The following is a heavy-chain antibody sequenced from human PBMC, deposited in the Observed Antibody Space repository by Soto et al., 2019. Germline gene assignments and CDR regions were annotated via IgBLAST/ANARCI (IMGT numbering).Heavy chain of an antibody. CDR3: ASPRYSSGWYFDPAYYGMDV. J-gene: IGHJ6*02. CDR2: IDPSDSYT. V-gene: IGHV5-10-1*01. Sequence: GESLKISCKGSGYSFTSYWISRVRQMPGKGLEWMGRIDPSDSYTNYSPSFQGHVTISADKSISTAYLQWSSLKASDTAMYYCASPRYSSGWYFDPAYYGMDVWGQGTTVTV. CDR1: GYSFTSYW. D-gene: IGHD6-19*01.